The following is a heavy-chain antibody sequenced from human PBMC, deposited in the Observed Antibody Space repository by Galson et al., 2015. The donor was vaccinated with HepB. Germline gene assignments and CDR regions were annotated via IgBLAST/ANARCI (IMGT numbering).Heavy chain of an antibody. V-gene: IGHV3-30-3*01. CDR2: ISYDGSNK. CDR3: ARELNNPVLAALNYYYGMDV. Sequence: SLRLSCAASGFTFSSYAMHWVRQAPGKGLEWVAVISYDGSNKYYADSVKGRFTISRDNSKNTLYLQMNSLRAEDTAVYYCARELNNPVLAALNYYYGMDVWGQGTTVTVSS. J-gene: IGHJ6*02. D-gene: IGHD2-15*01. CDR1: GFTFSSYA.